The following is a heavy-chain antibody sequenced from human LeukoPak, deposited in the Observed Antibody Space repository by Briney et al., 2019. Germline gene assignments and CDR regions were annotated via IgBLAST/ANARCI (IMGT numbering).Heavy chain of an antibody. CDR3: ALQFIAVAGKFDH. J-gene: IGHJ4*02. Sequence: GSLRLSFAASGFTFSTYAMSWVRQAPEKGLKWVSTISGSGGSTYYADSVKGRFTISRDNSKNTLYLQMNSLRAEDTAVYYCALQFIAVAGKFDHWGQGTLVTVSS. V-gene: IGHV3-23*01. CDR1: GFTFSTYA. CDR2: ISGSGGST. D-gene: IGHD6-19*01.